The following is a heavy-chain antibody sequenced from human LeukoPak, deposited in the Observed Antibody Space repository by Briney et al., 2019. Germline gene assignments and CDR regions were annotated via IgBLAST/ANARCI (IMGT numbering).Heavy chain of an antibody. CDR2: ISYDGSEE. Sequence: GRSLRLSCAASGFTFSLYDMHWVRQAPGKGLEWVAVISYDGSEEDYADSVKGRFTISRDNSKNTLSLQMNSVRPEDTAVYYCAKDRLRGAYLDYWGQGILVTVSS. CDR3: AKDRLRGAYLDY. V-gene: IGHV3-30*18. D-gene: IGHD3-16*01. J-gene: IGHJ4*02. CDR1: GFTFSLYD.